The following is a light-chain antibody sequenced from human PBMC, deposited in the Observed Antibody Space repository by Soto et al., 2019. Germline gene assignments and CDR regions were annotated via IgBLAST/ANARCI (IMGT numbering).Light chain of an antibody. V-gene: IGKV1-5*01. CDR1: QTISSW. Sequence: DIQMTQSPSTLSGSVGDRVTITCRASQTISSWLAWYQQKPGKAPKLLIYAASTLQSGVPSRFSGSGSGTDFTLTISCLQSEDFATYYCQQSYSTPRTFGQGTKVDIK. CDR2: AAS. CDR3: QQSYSTPRT. J-gene: IGKJ1*01.